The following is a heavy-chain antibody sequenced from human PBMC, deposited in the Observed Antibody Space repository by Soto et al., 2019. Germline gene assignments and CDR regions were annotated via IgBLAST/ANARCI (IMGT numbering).Heavy chain of an antibody. V-gene: IGHV1-69*01. D-gene: IGHD3-22*01. CDR1: GGSFNRHT. Sequence: QVQLVQSGAEVRKPGSSVRVSCKASGGSFNRHTISWVRQAPGQGLEWMGGIIPIFGTANHAQKFQGRVTIIADESTSTIYMELSSLRSDDTAIYDCARGWGYDSTDYYYAYWGQGTLVIVSS. CDR3: ARGWGYDSTDYYYAY. J-gene: IGHJ4*02. CDR2: IIPIFGTA.